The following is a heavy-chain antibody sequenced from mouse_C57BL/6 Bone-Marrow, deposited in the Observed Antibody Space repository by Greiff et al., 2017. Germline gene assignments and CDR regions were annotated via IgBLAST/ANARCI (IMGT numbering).Heavy chain of an antibody. Sequence: VQLQQSGTVLARPGASVKMSCKTSGYTFTSYWMHWVKQRPGQGLEWIGAIYPGNSDTSYNQKFKSKATLTVDKPSSTAYMQLSSLTSEDSAVYYCARRRAMDYWGQGTSVTVSS. CDR1: GYTFTSYW. J-gene: IGHJ4*01. V-gene: IGHV1-5*01. CDR2: IYPGNSDT. CDR3: ARRRAMDY.